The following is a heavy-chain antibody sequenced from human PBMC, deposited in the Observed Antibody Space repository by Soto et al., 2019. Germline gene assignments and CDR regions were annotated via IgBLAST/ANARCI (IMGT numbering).Heavy chain of an antibody. Sequence: QVQLVQSGAEVKRHGSSMKVSCKASGGTFSSYAISWVRQAPGQGLEWMGGIIPIFGTANYAQKFQGRVTITADESTSTAYMELSSLRSEDTDVYYCARDGWLQSNFDYWGQGTLVTVSS. CDR2: IIPIFGTA. D-gene: IGHD4-4*01. J-gene: IGHJ4*02. V-gene: IGHV1-69*12. CDR3: ARDGWLQSNFDY. CDR1: GGTFSSYA.